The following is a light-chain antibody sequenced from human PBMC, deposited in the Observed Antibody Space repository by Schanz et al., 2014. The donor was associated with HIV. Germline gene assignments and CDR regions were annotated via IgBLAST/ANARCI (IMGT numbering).Light chain of an antibody. Sequence: EIVMMQSPATLSVSPGERATLSCRASQSVTDNVAWYQQKRGQVPRLLIYSASRRANGIPDRFSGSGSGTDFTLTISRLEPEDFAVYYCQHYGSSFGPGTKVDIK. V-gene: IGKV3-20*01. J-gene: IGKJ3*01. CDR2: SAS. CDR1: QSVTDN. CDR3: QHYGSS.